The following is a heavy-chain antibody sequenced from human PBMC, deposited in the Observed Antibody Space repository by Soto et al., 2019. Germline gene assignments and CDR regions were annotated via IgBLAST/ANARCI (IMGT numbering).Heavy chain of an antibody. CDR1: GFTFDNYA. J-gene: IGHJ3*01. CDR2: ISWNSGDI. V-gene: IGHV3-9*01. D-gene: IGHD3-16*01. Sequence: EVQLKEAGENLVQPGRSLRLTCAASGFTFDNYAMHWVRQAPGKGLEWVSSISWNSGDIAYADSVKGRFTISRDNAKKYLELEMSGLRVDDTALYFCSKGRKRMQLWSVGAYEAWGPGTMVTVSS. CDR3: SKGRKRMQLWSVGAYEA.